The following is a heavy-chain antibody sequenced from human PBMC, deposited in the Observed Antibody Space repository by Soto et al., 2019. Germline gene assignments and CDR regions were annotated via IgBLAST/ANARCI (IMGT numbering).Heavy chain of an antibody. Sequence: EVQLLESGGGLVMPGRSLRLSCSTSGFTFRDNAMTWFRQAPGKGLEWVGFIRGRAYSGTTEYAASVKGRFTISRDDSKSIAYLQMNRLKTEDTAVYYCARGLGFRETFPCYFDYWGQGTLVTVSS. V-gene: IGHV3-49*05. J-gene: IGHJ4*02. D-gene: IGHD3-10*01. CDR1: GFTFRDNA. CDR3: ARGLGFRETFPCYFDY. CDR2: IRGRAYSGTT.